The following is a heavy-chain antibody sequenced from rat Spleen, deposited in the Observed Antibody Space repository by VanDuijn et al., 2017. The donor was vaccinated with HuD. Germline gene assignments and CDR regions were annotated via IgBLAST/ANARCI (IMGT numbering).Heavy chain of an antibody. Sequence: EVQLAESGGGLVQPGRSMKLSCAASGLSFSNYDMAWVRQAPTKGLEWVASISYEGTATYYRDSVKGRFTISRDNAKSTLYLQMNSLRSEDTATYYCTRGYDGTYYYVNWFAYWGQGTLVTVSS. CDR1: GLSFSNYD. CDR2: ISYEGTAT. J-gene: IGHJ3*01. CDR3: TRGYDGTYYYVNWFAY. D-gene: IGHD1-12*02. V-gene: IGHV5-22*01.